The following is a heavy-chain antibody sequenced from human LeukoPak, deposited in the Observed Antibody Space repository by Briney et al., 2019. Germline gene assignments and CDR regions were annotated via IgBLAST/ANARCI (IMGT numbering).Heavy chain of an antibody. CDR2: IIPIFGTA. J-gene: IGHJ4*02. V-gene: IGHV1-69*01. CDR3: ARDHVLGYYDSSGYYHLYYFDY. CDR1: GGTFSSYA. D-gene: IGHD3-22*01. Sequence: SSVKVSCKASGGTFSSYAISWVRQAPGQGLEWMGGIIPIFGTANYAQKFQGRVTITADESTSTAYMELSSLRSEDTAVYYCARDHVLGYYDSSGYYHLYYFDYWGRGTLVTVSS.